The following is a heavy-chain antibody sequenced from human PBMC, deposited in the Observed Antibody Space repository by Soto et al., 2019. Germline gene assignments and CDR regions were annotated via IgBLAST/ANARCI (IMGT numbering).Heavy chain of an antibody. J-gene: IGHJ2*01. CDR3: ARGSCSGCSCYSGPQHWDFAL. Sequence: QVQLQESGPGLVKPSDTLSLTCTVSGASISSYYWGWIRQPPGKGLEWMGYISDTGRINYNPSLRRQVTTAAYMSKNQFSLTLTSVTAADTAVYYWARGSCSGCSCYSGPQHWDFALWGRGTPVTFSS. D-gene: IGHD2-15*01. CDR1: GASISSYY. CDR2: ISDTGRI. V-gene: IGHV4-59*07.